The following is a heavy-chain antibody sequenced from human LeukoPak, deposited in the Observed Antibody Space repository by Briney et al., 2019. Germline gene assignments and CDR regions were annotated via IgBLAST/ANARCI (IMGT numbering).Heavy chain of an antibody. CDR3: ATGSSYPPGELDY. V-gene: IGHV4-4*07. D-gene: IGHD3-16*02. CDR1: GGSISSYY. J-gene: IGHJ4*02. CDR2: MSTSGST. Sequence: SETLSLTCTVAGGSISSYYWSWIRQPAGKGLEWIGRMSTSGSTNYKPSLKSRVTMSVDTSKNQFSLKLSSVTAADTAVYYCATGSSYPPGELDYWGQGTLVTVSS.